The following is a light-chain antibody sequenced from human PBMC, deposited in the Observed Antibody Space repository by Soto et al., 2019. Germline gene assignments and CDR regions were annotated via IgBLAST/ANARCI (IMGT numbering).Light chain of an antibody. J-gene: IGLJ1*01. Sequence: QSALTQPASVSGSPGQSITISCTGTSSDVGGYNYVSWYQLHPGNVPKLMIYEVANRPSGVSNRFSGSKSGNTASLTISGLQAEDEAVYYCSSYTSSSTLVFGTGTKLTVL. CDR3: SSYTSSSTLV. CDR1: SSDVGGYNY. V-gene: IGLV2-14*01. CDR2: EVA.